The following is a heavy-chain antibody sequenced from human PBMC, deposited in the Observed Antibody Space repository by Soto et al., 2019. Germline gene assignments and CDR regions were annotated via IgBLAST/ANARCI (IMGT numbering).Heavy chain of an antibody. V-gene: IGHV3-48*02. D-gene: IGHD3-10*01. CDR1: GFTFRPYD. CDR3: ARDPGGMDD. Sequence: GGSLRLSCATSGFTFRPYDMNWVRQAPGKGLEWLSHISSGSTVIYYADSVKGRFTISRDDAKNSLYLLMSSLRDEDTGVYYCARDPGGMDDWGQGTTVTVSS. J-gene: IGHJ6*02. CDR2: ISSGSTVI.